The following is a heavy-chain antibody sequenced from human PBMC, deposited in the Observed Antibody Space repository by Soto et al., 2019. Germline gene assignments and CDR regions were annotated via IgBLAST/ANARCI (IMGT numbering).Heavy chain of an antibody. CDR3: AARRPRAGVSAFDI. J-gene: IGHJ3*02. CDR1: GGTFSSYA. V-gene: IGHV1-69*12. Sequence: QVQLVQSGAEVKKPGSSVKVSCKASGGTFSSYAISWVRQAPGQGLEWMGGIIPIFGTANYAQKFQGRVTITAAESTGTAYRELCSMRSEDTAVYCCAARRPRAGVSAFDIWGRGTMVTVSS. CDR2: IIPIFGTA.